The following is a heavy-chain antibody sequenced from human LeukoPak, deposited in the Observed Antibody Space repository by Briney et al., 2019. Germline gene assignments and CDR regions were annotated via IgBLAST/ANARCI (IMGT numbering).Heavy chain of an antibody. CDR3: ARWGHFDTSGYFVVDY. CDR2: IHYSGST. CDR1: DGSISSYY. Sequence: SETLSLTCSISDGSISSYYRNWIRQSPGKGLEWIGHIHYSGSTHYNPSLQSRVPISIDTSKNHFSLKLRSVTAVDTAVYYCARWGHFDTSGYFVVDYWGQGTLVTVSS. J-gene: IGHJ4*02. D-gene: IGHD3-22*01. V-gene: IGHV4-59*01.